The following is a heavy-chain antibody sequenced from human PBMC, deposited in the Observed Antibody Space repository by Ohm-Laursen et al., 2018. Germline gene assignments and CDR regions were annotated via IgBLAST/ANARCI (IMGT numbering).Heavy chain of an antibody. CDR1: GFTFDDYA. D-gene: IGHD1-26*01. CDR2: ISWNSGSI. V-gene: IGHV3-9*01. J-gene: IGHJ3*02. CDR3: AKDMESIVGATYAFDI. Sequence: SLRLSCAASGFTFDDYAMHWVRQAPGKGLEWVSGISWNSGSIGHADSVKGRFTISRDNAKNSLYLQMNSLRAEDTALYYCAKDMESIVGATYAFDIWGQGTMVTVSS.